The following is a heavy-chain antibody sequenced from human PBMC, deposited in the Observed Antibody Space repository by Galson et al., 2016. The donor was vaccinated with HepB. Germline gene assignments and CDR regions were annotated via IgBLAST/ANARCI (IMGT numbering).Heavy chain of an antibody. CDR3: AKADTGYIWDPIDM. CDR2: ISYDGYKT. J-gene: IGHJ3*02. CDR1: GFSFSGYG. V-gene: IGHV3-30*18. D-gene: IGHD5-12*01. Sequence: SLRLSCAASGFSFSGYGIHWVRQAPGKGLEWVAVISYDGYKTYYAVPVKGRFSISRDNYKNSVSLQINSLRTEDTAVYYCAKADTGYIWDPIDMCGQGTRVTVSP.